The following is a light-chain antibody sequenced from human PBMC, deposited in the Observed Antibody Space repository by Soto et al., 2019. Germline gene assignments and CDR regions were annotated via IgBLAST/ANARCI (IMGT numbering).Light chain of an antibody. CDR2: DAS. Sequence: EIVLTQSPATLSLSPGERATLSCRASQSVSSYLAWYQQKPGQAPRLLIYDASNRATGIPARFSGSGSGTDFTLTISSLEPEDSAVYYCQQRSNWPPTFGQGTKLGIK. CDR3: QQRSNWPPT. V-gene: IGKV3-11*01. CDR1: QSVSSY. J-gene: IGKJ2*01.